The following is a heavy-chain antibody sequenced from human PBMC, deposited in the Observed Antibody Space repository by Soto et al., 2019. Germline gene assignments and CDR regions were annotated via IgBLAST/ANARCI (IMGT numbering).Heavy chain of an antibody. Sequence: QVQLVESGGGLVTPGGSLRLSCASSGFTFSDYYMSWIRQAPGKGLEWLSYISPGSRYPAYADSVKGRFTISRDNARRSLYLQMTSLTVDDTAIYYCVRGGGGGLFDPWGQGSMVTVSS. J-gene: IGHJ5*02. V-gene: IGHV3-11*06. CDR1: GFTFSDYY. D-gene: IGHD2-15*01. CDR2: ISPGSRYP. CDR3: VRGGGGGLFDP.